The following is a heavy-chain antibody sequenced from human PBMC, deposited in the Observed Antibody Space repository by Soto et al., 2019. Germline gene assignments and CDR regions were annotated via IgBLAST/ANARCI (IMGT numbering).Heavy chain of an antibody. J-gene: IGHJ6*03. V-gene: IGHV1-69*08. CDR2: IIPILGIA. Sequence: QVQLVQSGAEVKKPGSSVNVSCKASGGTFSSYTISWVRQAPGQGLEWMGRIIPILGIANYAQKFQGRVTITADKSTSTADMELSSLRSEDTAVYYCAIDGRDCSGGSCYMDVWGKGTTVTVSS. CDR1: GGTFSSYT. CDR3: AIDGRDCSGGSCYMDV. D-gene: IGHD2-15*01.